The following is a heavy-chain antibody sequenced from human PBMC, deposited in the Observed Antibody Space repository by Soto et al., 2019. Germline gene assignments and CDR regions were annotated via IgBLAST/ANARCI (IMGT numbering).Heavy chain of an antibody. D-gene: IGHD1-26*01. CDR3: ARRGSGSYYDY. V-gene: IGHV3-23*01. CDR1: GFTFSSYA. CDR2: ISGSGDST. J-gene: IGHJ4*02. Sequence: EVQLLESGGGLVQPGGSLRLSCAAFGFTFSSYAMRWVRQAPGKGLEWVSAISGSGDSTYYADSVKGRFTTSRDNSKNTLYLQTNSLRAEDTAVYYCARRGSGSYYDYWGQGTLVTVSS.